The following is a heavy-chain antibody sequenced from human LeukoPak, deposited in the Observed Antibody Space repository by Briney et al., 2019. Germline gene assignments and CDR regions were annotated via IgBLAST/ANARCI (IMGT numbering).Heavy chain of an antibody. CDR3: ARDGDSSSWPHRNWFDP. CDR2: ISSSSSTM. D-gene: IGHD6-13*01. V-gene: IGHV3-48*01. J-gene: IGHJ5*02. Sequence: GGSLRLSCAASGFTFSSYRMNWVRQAPGKGLEWVSYISSSSSTMYYADSVKGRFTISRDNAKNSLYLQMNSLRAEDTAVYYCARDGDSSSWPHRNWFDPWGQGTLVTVSS. CDR1: GFTFSSYR.